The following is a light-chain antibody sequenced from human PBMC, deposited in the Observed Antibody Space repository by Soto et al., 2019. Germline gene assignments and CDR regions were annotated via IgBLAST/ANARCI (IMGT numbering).Light chain of an antibody. J-gene: IGKJ2*01. CDR3: QQYNNWPPAYT. V-gene: IGKV3-15*01. CDR1: QSVSSN. Sequence: EIVMTQSPATLSVSPGERASLSCRASQSVSSNLAWYQQKPGQAPRLLIYGASTRATGIPERFSGSWSGTEFTLTISSLQSEDFAVYYCQQYNNWPPAYTFGQGTKVDIK. CDR2: GAS.